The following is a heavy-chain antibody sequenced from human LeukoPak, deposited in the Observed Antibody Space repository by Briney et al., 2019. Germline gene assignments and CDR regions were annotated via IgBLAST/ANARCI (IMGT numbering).Heavy chain of an antibody. J-gene: IGHJ4*02. CDR2: SIPIFGRT. CDR3: ARDVFSRDPHYGGPVHD. CDR1: GGTFSSTV. V-gene: IGHV1-69*05. Sequence: SVKVSCKASGGTFSSTVISWLRQAPGQGLEWMGGSIPIFGRTNYAQKFRGRVTITTDESTGTAYMELSSLRSEDTAVYYCARDVFSRDPHYGGPVHDWGQGTLVTVSS. D-gene: IGHD4/OR15-4a*01.